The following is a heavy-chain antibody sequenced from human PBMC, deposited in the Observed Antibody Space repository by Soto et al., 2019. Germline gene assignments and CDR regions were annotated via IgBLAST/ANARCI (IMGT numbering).Heavy chain of an antibody. J-gene: IGHJ6*02. CDR1: GFTFSDHY. CDR2: TRNKANSYTT. D-gene: IGHD3-10*01. CDR3: AREWQGSGSYYHMDV. Sequence: EVQLVESGGGLVQPGGSLRLSCAASGFTFSDHYMDWVRQAPGKGLEWVGRTRNKANSYTTEYAASVKGRFTISRDDSKNSRYLQMHSLKTEDTAVYYCAREWQGSGSYYHMDVWGQGTTVTVSS. V-gene: IGHV3-72*01.